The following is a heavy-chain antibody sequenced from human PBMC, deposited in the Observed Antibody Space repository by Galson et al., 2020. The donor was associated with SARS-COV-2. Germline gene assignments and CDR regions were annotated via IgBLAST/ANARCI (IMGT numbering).Heavy chain of an antibody. CDR3: ARRGGTVTKKYFDL. V-gene: IGHV4-39*01. CDR1: GGSISTTSYF. CDR2: IFYSGTT. J-gene: IGHJ2*01. D-gene: IGHD4-17*01. Sequence: SETLSLTCTVSGGSISTTSYFWGWIRQPPGKGLEWIGSIFYSGTTYYNPSLRSRVTISVDTSRNQFSLKLNSVTAADTAVYYCARRGGTVTKKYFDLWGRGTLVTVPS.